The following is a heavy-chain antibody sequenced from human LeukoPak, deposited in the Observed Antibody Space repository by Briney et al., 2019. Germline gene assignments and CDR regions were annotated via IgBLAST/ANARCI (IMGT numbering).Heavy chain of an antibody. CDR1: GFTFSSYG. CDR2: IQYDGGNK. D-gene: IGHD3-10*01. CDR3: AKILWFGELLPL. V-gene: IGHV3-30*02. Sequence: GGSLRLSCAASGFTFSSYGIHWVRQAPGKGLEWVAFIQYDGGNKYCADSVKGRFTISRDNSKNTLYLQMNSLGAEDTAVYYCAKILWFGELLPLWGQGTLVTVSS. J-gene: IGHJ4*02.